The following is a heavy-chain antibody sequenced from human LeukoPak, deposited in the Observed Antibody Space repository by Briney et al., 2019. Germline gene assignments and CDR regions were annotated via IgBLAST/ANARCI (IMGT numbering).Heavy chain of an antibody. CDR2: ITGTGGST. CDR1: GFSLSTYG. J-gene: IGHJ4*02. V-gene: IGHV3-23*01. CDR3: AKDHGTAVAAFYY. Sequence: GGSLRLSCAASGFSLSTYGVSWVRQPPGKGLEWVSGITGTGGSTYYADSVKGRFTVSRDTSKNTLYLQINSLRAEDTAIYYCAKDHGTAVAAFYYWGQGTLVTVSS. D-gene: IGHD6-19*01.